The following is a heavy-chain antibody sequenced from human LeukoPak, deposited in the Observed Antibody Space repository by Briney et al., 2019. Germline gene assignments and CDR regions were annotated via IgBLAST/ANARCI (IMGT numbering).Heavy chain of an antibody. J-gene: IGHJ5*02. CDR1: GFTFSSYA. V-gene: IGHV3-30-3*01. D-gene: IGHD3-22*01. CDR2: ISYDGSNK. CDR3: ARAGREWYYDSSDKGDWFDP. Sequence: QTGGSLRLSCAASGFTFSSYAMHWVRQAPGKGLEWVAVISYDGSNKYYADSVKGRFTISRDNSKNTLYLQMNSLRAEDTAVYYCARAGREWYYDSSDKGDWFDPWGQGTLVTVSS.